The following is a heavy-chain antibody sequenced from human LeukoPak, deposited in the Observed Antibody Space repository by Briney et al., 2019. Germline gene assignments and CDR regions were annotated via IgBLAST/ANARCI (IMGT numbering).Heavy chain of an antibody. J-gene: IGHJ3*01. CDR2: IYYNGNT. V-gene: IGHV4-59*12. CDR1: GGSISSSY. D-gene: IGHD3-22*01. CDR3: ARGHYDARGFSNPFDV. Sequence: SETLSLTCTVSGGSISSSYWSRIRQPPGERLEWLGYIYYNGNTNYNPSLKSRLTLSIDTSGSQISLRLSSVTAADTAVYYCARGHYDARGFSNPFDVWGQGTMVTVSS.